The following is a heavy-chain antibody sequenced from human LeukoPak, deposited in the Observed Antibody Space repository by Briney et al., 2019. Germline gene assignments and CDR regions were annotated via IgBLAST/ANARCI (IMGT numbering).Heavy chain of an antibody. CDR3: ARDDMIVVVRGLDY. D-gene: IGHD3-22*01. CDR1: GYTFTSYG. V-gene: IGHV1-18*01. CDR2: INAYNGNT. Sequence: ASVKVSCKASGYTFTSYGISWVRQAPGQGLEWMGWINAYNGNTNYAQKLQGRVTMTTDTSTSTAYMELRSLRSDDTAVYYCARDDMIVVVRGLDYWGQGTLVTVSS. J-gene: IGHJ4*02.